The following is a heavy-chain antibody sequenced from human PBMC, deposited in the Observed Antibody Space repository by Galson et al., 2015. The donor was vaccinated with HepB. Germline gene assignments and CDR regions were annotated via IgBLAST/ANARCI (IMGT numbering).Heavy chain of an antibody. J-gene: IGHJ5*02. V-gene: IGHV3-11*06. CDR3: ARDLTQTRNWFAP. CDR2: ISSSGTYR. Sequence: SLRLSCAASGFTFSDYYMSWIRQAPGKGLEWVSYISSSGTYRNYADSVKGRFTVFRDNAENSLYLQMNSLRLEDTAVYYCARDLTQTRNWFAPWGQGTLVTVSS. CDR1: GFTFSDYY.